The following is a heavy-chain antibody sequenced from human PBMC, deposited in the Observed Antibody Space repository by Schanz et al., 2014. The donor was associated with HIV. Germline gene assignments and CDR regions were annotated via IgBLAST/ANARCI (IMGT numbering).Heavy chain of an antibody. CDR1: GYSFTAYY. CDR2: LDTNTGGT. CDR3: ARSSGWGGWTTWDGMDV. V-gene: IGHV1-2*02. D-gene: IGHD6-19*01. Sequence: QAQLVQSGAEVKKPGASVKASCKASGYSFTAYYIHWVRQAPGQGLEWMGWLDTNTGGTNYARKFQGRVTMTRDTTIRTAYMDLRRLRSDDMAVYYCARSSGWGGWTTWDGMDVWGQGTTVIVS. J-gene: IGHJ6*02.